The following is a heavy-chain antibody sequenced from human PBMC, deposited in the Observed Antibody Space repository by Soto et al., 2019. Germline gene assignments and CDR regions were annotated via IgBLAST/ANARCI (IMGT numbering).Heavy chain of an antibody. J-gene: IGHJ4*02. D-gene: IGHD2-15*01. V-gene: IGHV3-21*01. CDR2: ISSSSSYI. CDR3: ARARDIVVVVAASDY. CDR1: GFTFSSYS. Sequence: GGSLRLSCAASGFTFSSYSMNWFRQAPGKGLEWVSTISSSSSYIYYADSVKGRFTISRDNAKNSLYLQMNSLRAEDTAVYYCARARDIVVVVAASDYWGQGTLVTVSS.